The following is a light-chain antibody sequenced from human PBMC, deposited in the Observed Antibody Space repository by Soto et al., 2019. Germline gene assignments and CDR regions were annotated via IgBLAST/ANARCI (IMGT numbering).Light chain of an antibody. V-gene: IGLV2-14*01. CDR3: SSYTTSTSLLL. Sequence: QSVLTQPASVSGSPGQSITISCTGTSSDIGDYNYVSWYQHHPAKAPKLIIHDVSDRPAGVSHRFSASKSGNTASLTISGLQAEDEAHYYCSSYTTSTSLLLFGGGTQLTVL. CDR2: DVS. CDR1: SSDIGDYNY. J-gene: IGLJ3*02.